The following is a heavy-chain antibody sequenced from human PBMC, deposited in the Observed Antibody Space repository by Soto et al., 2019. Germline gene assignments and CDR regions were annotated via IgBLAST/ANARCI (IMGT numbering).Heavy chain of an antibody. CDR3: ARDLGYSSGWSRRGYYYYGMDV. D-gene: IGHD6-19*01. Sequence: QVQLQESGPGLVKPSGTLSLSCAVSGGSVSSGNWWTWVRQPPGKGLEWIGEVSPGGSANYSPSPKSRVTISVDKSNNQFSLHLVSVTAADTAVYFCARDLGYSSGWSRRGYYYYGMDVWGQGTTVTVSS. J-gene: IGHJ6*01. V-gene: IGHV4-4*02. CDR2: VSPGGSA. CDR1: GGSVSSGNW.